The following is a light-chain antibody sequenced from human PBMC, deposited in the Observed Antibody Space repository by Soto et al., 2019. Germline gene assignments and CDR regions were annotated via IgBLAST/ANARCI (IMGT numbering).Light chain of an antibody. Sequence: DIQMTQSPSTLSGSVGDRVTITCRASQTISSWLAWYQQKPGKAPKLLIYDASSLESGVPSRFSGSGSGTEFTLTISSLQPDDFATYYCQQYNSYSPLTLGGGTKVDI. V-gene: IGKV1-5*01. J-gene: IGKJ4*01. CDR2: DAS. CDR1: QTISSW. CDR3: QQYNSYSPLT.